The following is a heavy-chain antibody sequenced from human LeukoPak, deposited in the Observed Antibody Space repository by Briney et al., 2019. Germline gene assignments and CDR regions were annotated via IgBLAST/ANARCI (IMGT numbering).Heavy chain of an antibody. D-gene: IGHD3-16*01. Sequence: GGSLRLSCAASGFTFTNYWMHWVRQAPGMGLVWVSRLPPDELDIIYADSVKGRFTISRDNSKNTLYLQMNSLRAEDAAVYYCAKDLGLPDDYWGQGTLVTVSS. CDR1: GFTFTNYW. CDR3: AKDLGLPDDY. CDR2: LPPDELDI. J-gene: IGHJ4*02. V-gene: IGHV3-74*01.